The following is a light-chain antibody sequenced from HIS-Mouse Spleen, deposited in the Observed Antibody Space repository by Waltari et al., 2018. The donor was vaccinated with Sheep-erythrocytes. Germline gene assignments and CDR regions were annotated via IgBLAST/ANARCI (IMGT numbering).Light chain of an antibody. CDR2: DVS. CDR1: SRDVCGYIY. J-gene: IGLJ1*01. V-gene: IGLV2-11*01. CDR3: CSYAGSYNHV. Sequence: QSALTQPRSVSGSPGQSVTLSCTGTSRDVCGYIYVSWYQQHPGKAPKLMIYDVSKRPSGVPDRFSGSKSGNTASLTISGLQAEDEADYYCCSYAGSYNHVFATGTKVTVL.